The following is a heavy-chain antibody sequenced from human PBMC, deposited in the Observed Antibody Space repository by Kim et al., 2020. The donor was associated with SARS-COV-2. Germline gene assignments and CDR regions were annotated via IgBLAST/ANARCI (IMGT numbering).Heavy chain of an antibody. J-gene: IGHJ4*02. CDR1: GFTFSSYS. CDR3: ASPGASIGGRGYSYGFLPYFDY. CDR2: ISSSSSTI. Sequence: GGSLRLSCAASGFTFSSYSMNWVRQAPGKGLEWVSYISSSSSTIYYADSVKGRFTISRDNAKNSLYLQMNSLRDEDTAVYYCASPGASIGGRGYSYGFLPYFDYWGQGTLVTVSS. V-gene: IGHV3-48*02. D-gene: IGHD5-18*01.